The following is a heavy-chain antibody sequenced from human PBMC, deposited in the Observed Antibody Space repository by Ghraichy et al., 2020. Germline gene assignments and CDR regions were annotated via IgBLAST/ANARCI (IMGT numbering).Heavy chain of an antibody. Sequence: GESLNISCAASGFTFSSYGMHWVRQAPGKGLEWVAFIRYVGSNKYYADSVKGRFTISRDNSKNTLYLQMNSLRAEDTAVYYCAKPIYDSSRAYDAFDIWGQGTMVTVSS. CDR1: GFTFSSYG. CDR3: AKPIYDSSRAYDAFDI. CDR2: IRYVGSNK. D-gene: IGHD3-22*01. J-gene: IGHJ3*02. V-gene: IGHV3-30*02.